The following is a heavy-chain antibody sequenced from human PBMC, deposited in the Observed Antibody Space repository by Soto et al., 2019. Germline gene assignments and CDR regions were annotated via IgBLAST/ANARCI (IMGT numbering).Heavy chain of an antibody. V-gene: IGHV5-51*01. J-gene: IGHJ4*02. CDR3: ARHFYYGSGSPPLDFDY. Sequence: HGESLKISCKGSGYSFTSYWIGWVRQMPGKGLEWMGIIYPGDSDTRYSPSFQGQVTISADKSISTAYLQWSSLKASNTAMYYCARHFYYGSGSPPLDFDYWGQGTLVTVSS. CDR1: GYSFTSYW. D-gene: IGHD3-10*01. CDR2: IYPGDSDT.